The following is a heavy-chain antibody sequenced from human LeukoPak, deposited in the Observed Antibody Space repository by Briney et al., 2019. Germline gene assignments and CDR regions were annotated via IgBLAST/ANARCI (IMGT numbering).Heavy chain of an antibody. J-gene: IGHJ4*02. V-gene: IGHV3-23*01. CDR3: AKSPGQIQLDYFDY. D-gene: IGHD1-1*01. CDR1: GFTFNNYA. Sequence: SGGSLRLSCAASGFTFNNYAVSWVRQAPGMGLEWVSTISGSGVTTYYADSVRGRFTISRDNSKTTLYLQLDSLRPEDMAIYYCAKSPGQIQLDYFDYWGQGTLVTVSS. CDR2: ISGSGVTT.